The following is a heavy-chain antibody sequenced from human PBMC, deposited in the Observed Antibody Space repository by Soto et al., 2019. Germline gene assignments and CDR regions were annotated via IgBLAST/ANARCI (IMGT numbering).Heavy chain of an antibody. CDR2: ISRDGSNK. J-gene: IGHJ4*02. D-gene: IGHD3-10*01. CDR1: GFTFSRDA. V-gene: IGHV3-30*04. CDR3: ARSRNSAVADSFDF. Sequence: VQVVESGGGVVQPGRSLRLSCAASGFTFSRDAIHWVRQAPGKGLEWVAVISRDGSNKYYVDSVKGRFTISRDNSKNTLYLQLNSLRDEDTAVYYCARSRNSAVADSFDFWGQGTLVTVSS.